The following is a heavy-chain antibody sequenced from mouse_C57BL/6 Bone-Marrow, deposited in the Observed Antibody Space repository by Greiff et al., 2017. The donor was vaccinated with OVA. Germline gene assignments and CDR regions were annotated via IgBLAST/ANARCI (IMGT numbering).Heavy chain of an antibody. CDR2: IDPANGNT. Sequence: EVKLVESVAELVRPGASVKLSCTASGFNIKNTYMHWVKQRPEQGLEWIGRIDPANGNTKYAPKFQGKATITADTSSNTAYLQLSSLTSEDTAIYYCARDYYGSSYVDYWGQGTTLTVSS. CDR1: GFNIKNTY. CDR3: ARDYYGSSYVDY. V-gene: IGHV14-3*01. D-gene: IGHD1-1*01. J-gene: IGHJ2*01.